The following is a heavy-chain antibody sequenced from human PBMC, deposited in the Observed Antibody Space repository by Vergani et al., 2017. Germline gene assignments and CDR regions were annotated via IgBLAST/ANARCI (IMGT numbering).Heavy chain of an antibody. CDR1: GYTFTSYA. CDR2: INAGNGNT. J-gene: IGHJ5*02. V-gene: IGHV1-3*01. Sequence: QVQLVQSGAEVKKPGASVKVSCKASGYTFTSYAMHWVRQAPGQRLEWMGWINAGNGNTKYSQKFQGRVTITRDTSASTAYMELSSLRSEDTAVYYCARDQPVGATTGLGLFDPWGQGTLVTVSS. D-gene: IGHD1-26*01. CDR3: ARDQPVGATTGLGLFDP.